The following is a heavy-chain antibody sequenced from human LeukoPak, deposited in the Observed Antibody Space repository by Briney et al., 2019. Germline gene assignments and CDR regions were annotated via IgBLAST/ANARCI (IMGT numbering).Heavy chain of an antibody. V-gene: IGHV5-51*01. CDR1: GYSFTSYW. D-gene: IGHD3-22*01. CDR3: ARASYYYDSSGSGVDV. Sequence: GESLKISCKGSGYSFTSYWIGWVRQMPGKGLEWMGIIYPGDSDTRYSPSFQGQVTISADKSISTAYLQWSSLKASDTAMYYCARASYYYDSSGSGVDVWGKGTTFTVSS. J-gene: IGHJ6*04. CDR2: IYPGDSDT.